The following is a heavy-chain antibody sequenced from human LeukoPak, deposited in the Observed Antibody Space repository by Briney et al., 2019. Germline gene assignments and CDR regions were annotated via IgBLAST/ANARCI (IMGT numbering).Heavy chain of an antibody. Sequence: ASVKVSXKASGYTFTSYGISWVRQAPGQGLEWIGWISAYNGNTNYAQKLQGRVTMTTDTSTSTAYMELRSLRSDDTAVYYCVRCGGYSYGRYYYYMDVWGKGTTVTVSS. D-gene: IGHD5-18*01. J-gene: IGHJ6*03. CDR3: VRCGGYSYGRYYYYMDV. CDR2: ISAYNGNT. V-gene: IGHV1-18*01. CDR1: GYTFTSYG.